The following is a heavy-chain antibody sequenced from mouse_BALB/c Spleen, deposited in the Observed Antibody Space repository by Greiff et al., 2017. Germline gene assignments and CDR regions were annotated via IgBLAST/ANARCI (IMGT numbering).Heavy chain of an antibody. V-gene: IGHV5-6-4*01. CDR3: TREDYDYLFDY. D-gene: IGHD2-4*01. J-gene: IGHJ2*01. CDR1: GFTFSSYT. CDR2: ISSGGSYT. Sequence: EVKLEESGGGLVKPGGSLKLSCAASGFTFSSYTMSWVRQTPEKRLEWVATISSGGSYTYYPDSVKGRFTISRDNAKNTLYLQMSSLKSEDTAMYYCTREDYDYLFDYWGQGTTLTVSS.